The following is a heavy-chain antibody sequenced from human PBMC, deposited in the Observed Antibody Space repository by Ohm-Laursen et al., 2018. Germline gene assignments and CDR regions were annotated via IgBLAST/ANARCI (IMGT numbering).Heavy chain of an antibody. J-gene: IGHJ6*02. V-gene: IGHV3-11*01. CDR2: ISSSGSTI. CDR1: GFTFSDYY. CDR3: ARCKQPRDYYGMDV. D-gene: IGHD6-13*01. Sequence: SLRLSCAASGFTFSDYYMSWIRQAPGKGLEWVSYISSSGSTIYYADSVKGRFTISRDNAENSLYLQMNSLRAEDTAVYYCARCKQPRDYYGMDVWGQGTTVTASS.